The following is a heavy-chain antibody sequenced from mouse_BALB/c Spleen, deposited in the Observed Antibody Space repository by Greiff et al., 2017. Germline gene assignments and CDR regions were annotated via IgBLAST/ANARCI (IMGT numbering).Heavy chain of an antibody. Sequence: VQVVESGPELVKPGASVKLSCKASGYTFTSYYIHWVKQRPGQGLEWIGWIFPGSGTTKYHEKFKGKATLTADTSSSTAYMQLSSLTSEDSAVYFCARGGYDYGAWFAYWGEGTLVTVSA. D-gene: IGHD2-4*01. CDR2: IFPGSGTT. J-gene: IGHJ3*01. CDR1: GYTFTSYY. V-gene: IGHV1-66*01. CDR3: ARGGYDYGAWFAY.